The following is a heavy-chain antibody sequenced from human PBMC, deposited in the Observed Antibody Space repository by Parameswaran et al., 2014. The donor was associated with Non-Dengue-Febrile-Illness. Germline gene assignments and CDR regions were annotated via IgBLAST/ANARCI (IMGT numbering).Heavy chain of an antibody. D-gene: IGHD3-22*01. Sequence: VRQAPGKGLEWMGIIYPGDSDTRYSPSFQGQVTISADKSISTAYLQWSSLKASDTAMYYCARRDLGLVVGLLLYPGHDAFDIWGQGTMVTVSS. V-gene: IGHV5-51*01. J-gene: IGHJ3*02. CDR3: ARRDLGLVVGLLLYPGHDAFDI. CDR2: IYPGDSDT.